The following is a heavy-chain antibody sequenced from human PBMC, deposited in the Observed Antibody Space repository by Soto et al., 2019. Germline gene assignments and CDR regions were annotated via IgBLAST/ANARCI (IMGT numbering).Heavy chain of an antibody. CDR2: INDSGST. CDR1: GGSFSLYY. J-gene: IGHJ4*02. Sequence: SETLSLTCVVYGGSFSLYYWSWLRQPPGKGLEWIGEINDSGSTNYNPSLKSRVTISIDTSKNQFYLKLSSVTAADTAVYYCATTVVASQKRRRDGRRGDYWRQGTLVTV. CDR3: ATTVVASQKRRRDGRRGDY. V-gene: IGHV4-34*01. D-gene: IGHD2-15*01.